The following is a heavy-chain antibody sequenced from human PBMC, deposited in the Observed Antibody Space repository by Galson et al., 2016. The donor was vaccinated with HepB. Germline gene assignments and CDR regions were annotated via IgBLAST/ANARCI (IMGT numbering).Heavy chain of an antibody. CDR1: GFSFSRRA. Sequence: SLRLSCAASGFSFSRRAMNWVRQAPGKGLQWVSSISGSGDITYSAESVKSRFTISRDNSKSTLYLQMDSLRVEDTAVYYCARADCTNALCPFDSWGQGILVAVSS. J-gene: IGHJ4*02. CDR2: ISGSGDIT. V-gene: IGHV3-23*01. D-gene: IGHD2-21*01. CDR3: ARADCTNALCPFDS.